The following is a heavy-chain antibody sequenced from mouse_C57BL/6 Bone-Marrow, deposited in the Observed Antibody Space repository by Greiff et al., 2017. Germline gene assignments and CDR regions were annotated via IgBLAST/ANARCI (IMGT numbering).Heavy chain of an antibody. CDR1: GYSFTGYY. J-gene: IGHJ2*01. D-gene: IGHD1-1*01. V-gene: IGHV1-42*01. Sequence: VQLKESGPELVKPGASVKISCKASGYSFTGYYMNWVKQSPEKSLEWIGEINPSTGGTTYNQKFKAKATLTVDKSSSTAYMQLKSLTSEDSAVYYCARFPYYYGYFDYWGRGTTLTVSS. CDR3: ARFPYYYGYFDY. CDR2: INPSTGGT.